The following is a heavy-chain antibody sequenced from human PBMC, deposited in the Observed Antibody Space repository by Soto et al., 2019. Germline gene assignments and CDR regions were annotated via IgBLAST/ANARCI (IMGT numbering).Heavy chain of an antibody. J-gene: IGHJ6*02. Sequence: RGESLKISCRGSGYTFTDYWIVWVRQMPGKGLEWMGVIYPGDSKTKYSPSFQGQVTLSADKSITTAYLQWSSLKASDTAVYYSAGHQVGYFEPDSYYYGMDVWGQGTTVTVSS. CDR2: IYPGDSKT. D-gene: IGHD3-9*01. CDR3: AGHQVGYFEPDSYYYGMDV. CDR1: GYTFTDYW. V-gene: IGHV5-51*01.